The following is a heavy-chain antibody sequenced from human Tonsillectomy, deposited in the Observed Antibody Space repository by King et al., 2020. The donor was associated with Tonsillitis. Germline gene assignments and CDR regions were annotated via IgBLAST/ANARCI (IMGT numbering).Heavy chain of an antibody. V-gene: IGHV3-30*18. CDR1: GFTFSSYG. D-gene: IGHD3-3*01. CDR2: ISYDGSNK. Sequence: VQLVESGGGVVQPGRSLRLSCAASGFTFSSYGMHWVRQAPGKGLEGVAVISYDGSNKYYADSVQGRFTISRDNSNNTLSLKMNSLRAEDTAVYYCAKGRGHSYDFGSGSTIYYYNGMDVWRQGTTVTVSS. J-gene: IGHJ6*02. CDR3: AKGRGHSYDFGSGSTIYYYNGMDV.